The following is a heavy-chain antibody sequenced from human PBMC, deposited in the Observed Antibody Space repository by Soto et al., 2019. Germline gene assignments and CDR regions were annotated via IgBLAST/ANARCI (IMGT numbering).Heavy chain of an antibody. Sequence: SETLSLTCAVFGGSLGGYSWTWIRQPPGGGLEWIGEITPSGNPNYNPSLKSRVAIAVGKSRNQFSLNLTSVTAADTSIYYCARGRSFGDFAHWGQGTMVTVSS. J-gene: IGHJ4*01. CDR3: ARGRSFGDFAH. CDR2: ITPSGNP. D-gene: IGHD4-17*01. V-gene: IGHV4-34*01. CDR1: GGSLGGYS.